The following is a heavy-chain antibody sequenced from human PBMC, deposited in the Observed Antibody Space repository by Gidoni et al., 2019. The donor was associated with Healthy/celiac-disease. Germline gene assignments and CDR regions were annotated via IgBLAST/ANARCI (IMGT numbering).Heavy chain of an antibody. CDR1: GFPFSSYA. V-gene: IGHV3-23*01. J-gene: IGHJ4*02. Sequence: EVQLLESGGGLVQPGGYLRLSLAASGFPFSSYAMSRVRQAPGKGLGWVSAISGSGGSTYYADYVKGRFTISRDNSKNTLYLQMNSLRAEDTAVYYCAKVRFVGGSYYFDYWGQGTLVTVSS. CDR2: ISGSGGST. D-gene: IGHD1-26*01. CDR3: AKVRFVGGSYYFDY.